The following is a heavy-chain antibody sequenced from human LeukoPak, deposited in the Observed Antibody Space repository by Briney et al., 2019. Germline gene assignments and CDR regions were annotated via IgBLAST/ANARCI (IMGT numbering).Heavy chain of an antibody. J-gene: IGHJ5*02. CDR2: ISSSSSYI. Sequence: GGSLRLSCAASGFTFSSYSMNWVRQAPGKGLEWVSSISSSSSYIYYAVSVKGRFTISRDNAKNSLYLQMNSLRAEDTAVYYCARDKGIASVGWFDPWGQGTLVTVSS. D-gene: IGHD6-13*01. V-gene: IGHV3-21*01. CDR3: ARDKGIASVGWFDP. CDR1: GFTFSSYS.